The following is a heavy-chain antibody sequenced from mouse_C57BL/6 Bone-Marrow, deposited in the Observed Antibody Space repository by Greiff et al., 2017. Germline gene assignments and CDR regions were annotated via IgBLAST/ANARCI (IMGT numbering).Heavy chain of an antibody. V-gene: IGHV5-4*01. Sequence: DVMLVEAGGGLVKPGGSLKLSCAASGFTFSSYAMSWVRQTPGKRLEWVATISDGGSYTYYPDNVKGRFTISRDNAKNNLYLQMSHLKSEDTAMYYCARDDVVSHFDYWGQGTTLTVSS. CDR2: ISDGGSYT. CDR1: GFTFSSYA. D-gene: IGHD1-1*01. J-gene: IGHJ2*01. CDR3: ARDDVVSHFDY.